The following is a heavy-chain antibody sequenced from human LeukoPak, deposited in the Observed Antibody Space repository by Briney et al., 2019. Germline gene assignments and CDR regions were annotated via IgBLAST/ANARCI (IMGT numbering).Heavy chain of an antibody. V-gene: IGHV1-24*01. CDR3: ATDKETQLALDY. CDR1: GYTLTELS. Sequence: GASVKVSCTVSGYTLTELSMHWVRQAPGKGLEWMGGIDPEDGETTYAQKFQGRVTMTEDTSTDIAYMELSSLRSEDTAVYYCATDKETQLALDYWGQGTLVTVSS. D-gene: IGHD3-3*02. CDR2: IDPEDGET. J-gene: IGHJ4*02.